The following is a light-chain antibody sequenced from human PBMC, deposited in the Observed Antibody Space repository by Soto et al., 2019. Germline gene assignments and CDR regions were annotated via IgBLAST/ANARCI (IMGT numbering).Light chain of an antibody. J-gene: IGLJ2*01. V-gene: IGLV2-8*01. Sequence: QSALTQPPSASGSPGQSVTISCTGTSSDVGVYNYVSWYQQHPGKVPKLMIYEVTKRPSGVPDRFSGSKSGNTASLTVSGLQAEDEADYYCTSYAGSNNIIFGGGTKLTVL. CDR1: SSDVGVYNY. CDR3: TSYAGSNNII. CDR2: EVT.